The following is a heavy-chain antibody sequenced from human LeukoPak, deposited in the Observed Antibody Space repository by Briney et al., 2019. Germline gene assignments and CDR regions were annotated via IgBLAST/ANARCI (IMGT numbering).Heavy chain of an antibody. J-gene: IGHJ6*03. CDR3: ARGPGSLEWFRYYYYYYMAV. Sequence: ASVKVSCKASGYTFTSYDINWVRQATGQGLEWMGWMNPNSGSTSYAQKFQGRVTITRNTSISTAYMELSRLRSEDTAVYYCARGPGSLEWFRYYYYYYMAVWSKGSSVT. D-gene: IGHD3-3*01. V-gene: IGHV1-8*03. CDR2: MNPNSGST. CDR1: GYTFTSYD.